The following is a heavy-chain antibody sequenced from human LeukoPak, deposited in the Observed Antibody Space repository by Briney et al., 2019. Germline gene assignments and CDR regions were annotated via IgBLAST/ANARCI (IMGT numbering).Heavy chain of an antibody. CDR1: GGSISSGGYS. D-gene: IGHD1-26*01. CDR3: ASGKWEPLEEDAFDI. CDR2: IYHSGST. Sequence: PSETLSLTCAVSGGSISSGGYSWSWIRQPPGKGLEWIGYIYHSGSTYYNPSLKSRVTISVDRSKNQFSLKLSSVTAADTAVYYCASGKWEPLEEDAFDIWGQGTMVTVSS. V-gene: IGHV4-30-2*01. J-gene: IGHJ3*02.